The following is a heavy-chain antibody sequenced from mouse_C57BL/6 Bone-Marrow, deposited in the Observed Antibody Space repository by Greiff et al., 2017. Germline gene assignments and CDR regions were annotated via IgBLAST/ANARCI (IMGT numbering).Heavy chain of an antibody. D-gene: IGHD2-4*01. CDR2: IYPGDGDT. V-gene: IGHV1-80*01. CDR1: GYAFSSYW. Sequence: QVQLQQSGAELVKPGASVKISCKASGYAFSSYWMNWVKQRPGKGLEWIGQIYPGDGDTNYNGKFKGKATLTADKSSSTAYMQLSSLTSEDSAVYFGARYVSHYYDYGFFAYWGQGTLVTVSA. J-gene: IGHJ3*01. CDR3: ARYVSHYYDYGFFAY.